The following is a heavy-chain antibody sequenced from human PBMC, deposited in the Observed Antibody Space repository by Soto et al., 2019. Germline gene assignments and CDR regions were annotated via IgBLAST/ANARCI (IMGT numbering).Heavy chain of an antibody. J-gene: IGHJ4*02. D-gene: IGHD3-22*01. CDR2: IIPIVGTG. Sequence: QVQLVQSGAEVKKPGSSVKVSCKASGGTFSSYSISWVRQAPGQGLEWMGRIIPIVGTGNYAQKFQGRVTITADKSTRTAYMELSSLRSEDTAVYYCAREPHYHDSSGYEWGQGTLVIVSS. CDR1: GGTFSSYS. V-gene: IGHV1-69*08. CDR3: AREPHYHDSSGYE.